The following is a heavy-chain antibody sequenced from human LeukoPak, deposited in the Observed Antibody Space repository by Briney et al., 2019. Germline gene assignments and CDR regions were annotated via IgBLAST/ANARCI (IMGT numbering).Heavy chain of an antibody. CDR3: AKEGSSGLFDS. Sequence: SETLSLTCTVSGGSISSDYWSWIRQPPGKGLEWIGYIYYLGATNYNPSLESRVAISTDTSKTQFSLKVASVTAADTAVYYCAKEGSSGLFDSWGQGILVTVSS. V-gene: IGHV4-59*01. CDR2: IYYLGAT. CDR1: GGSISSDY. J-gene: IGHJ4*02. D-gene: IGHD3-22*01.